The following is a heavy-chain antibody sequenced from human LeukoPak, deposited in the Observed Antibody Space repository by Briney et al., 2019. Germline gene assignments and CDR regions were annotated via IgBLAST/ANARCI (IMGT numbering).Heavy chain of an antibody. Sequence: SVKVSCKASGGTFSSYAISWVRQAPGQGLEWMGGIIPIFGTANYAQKFQGRVTITTDESTSTAYMELSSLRSEDTAVYYCARDSGIAGGLYYFDYWGQGTLVTVSS. CDR1: GGTFSSYA. CDR2: IIPIFGTA. J-gene: IGHJ4*02. D-gene: IGHD6-13*01. CDR3: ARDSGIAGGLYYFDY. V-gene: IGHV1-69*05.